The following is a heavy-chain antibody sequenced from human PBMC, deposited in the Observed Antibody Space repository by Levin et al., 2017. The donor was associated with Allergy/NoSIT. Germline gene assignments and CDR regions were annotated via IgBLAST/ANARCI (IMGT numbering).Heavy chain of an antibody. V-gene: IGHV3-30*18. CDR2: ISYDGNSK. CDR1: GFTFSSYG. Sequence: GGSLRLSCAASGFTFSSYGIHWVRQAPGKGLEWVAVISYDGNSKYYIDSVKGRFTISRDNLRNTLYLQMNSLRAEDTAVYYCAKEWKTGYYKRVGKYYGMDVWGPGTTVTVSS. D-gene: IGHD3-9*01. CDR3: AKEWKTGYYKRVGKYYGMDV. J-gene: IGHJ6*02.